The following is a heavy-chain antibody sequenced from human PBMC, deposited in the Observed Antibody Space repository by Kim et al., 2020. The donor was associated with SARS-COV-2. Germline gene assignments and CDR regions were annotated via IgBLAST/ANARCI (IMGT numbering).Heavy chain of an antibody. D-gene: IGHD3-22*01. J-gene: IGHJ4*02. Sequence: SETLSLTCAVYGGSFSGYYWSWIRQPPGKGLEWIGEINHSGSTNYNPSLKSRVTISVDTSKNQFSLKLSSVTAADTALYYCAIPHYDSSGYLFDYWGQGTLVTVSS. CDR1: GGSFSGYY. V-gene: IGHV4-34*01. CDR3: AIPHYDSSGYLFDY. CDR2: INHSGST.